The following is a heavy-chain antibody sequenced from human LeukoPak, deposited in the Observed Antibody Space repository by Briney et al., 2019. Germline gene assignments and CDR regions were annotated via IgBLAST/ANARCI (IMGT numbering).Heavy chain of an antibody. CDR1: GFTFSNYW. CDR2: IKQDGSAK. D-gene: IGHD3-3*01. CDR3: AGGQGFLIDY. V-gene: IGHV3-7*01. Sequence: GGSLRLSCAASGFTFSNYWMNWVRQAPGRGLEWVANIKQDGSAKYYVDSVKGRLTISRDNAKSLLYLQVSSLRAEDAAVYYCAGGQGFLIDYWGQGTLVTVAS. J-gene: IGHJ4*02.